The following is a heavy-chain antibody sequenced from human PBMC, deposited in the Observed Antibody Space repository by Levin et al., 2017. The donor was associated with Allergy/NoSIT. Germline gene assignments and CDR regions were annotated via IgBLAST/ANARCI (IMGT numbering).Heavy chain of an antibody. CDR3: ARDYPSVVPAAILSPYNWCDP. V-gene: IGHV1-69*04. J-gene: IGHJ5*02. D-gene: IGHD2-2*01. CDR2: IIPILGIA. CDR1: GGTFSSYA. Sequence: SVKVSCKASGGTFSSYAISWVRQAPGQGLEWMGRIIPILGIANYAQKFQGRVTLTADKSTSTAYMELSSLRSEDTAVYYCARDYPSVVPAAILSPYNWCDPWGQGTLVTVSS.